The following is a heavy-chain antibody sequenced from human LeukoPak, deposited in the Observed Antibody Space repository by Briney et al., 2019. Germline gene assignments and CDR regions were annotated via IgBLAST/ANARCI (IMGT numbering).Heavy chain of an antibody. CDR2: ISGSGGST. Sequence: PGGSLRLSCAASGFTFSSYAMSWVRQAPGKGLEWVSAISGSGGSTYYADSVKGRFTISRDNSKNTLYLQMISLRAEDTAVYYCAKDPSSSWTVNWFDPWGQGTLVTVSS. J-gene: IGHJ5*02. CDR1: GFTFSSYA. D-gene: IGHD6-13*01. V-gene: IGHV3-23*01. CDR3: AKDPSSSWTVNWFDP.